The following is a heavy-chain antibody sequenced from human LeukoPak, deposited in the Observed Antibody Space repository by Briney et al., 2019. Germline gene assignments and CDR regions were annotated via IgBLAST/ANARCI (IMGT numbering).Heavy chain of an antibody. Sequence: GGSLRLSCIASGLVFSNYGMSWVRQAPGKGLEWVSAISGSSGTTYYADSVKGRFTISRDNSKNTLYLQMNSLRAEDTAIYYCAKICPPGQWHYYFDYWGQGTLVTVSS. CDR2: ISGSSGTT. V-gene: IGHV3-23*01. CDR3: AKICPPGQWHYYFDY. D-gene: IGHD6-19*01. CDR1: GLVFSNYG. J-gene: IGHJ4*02.